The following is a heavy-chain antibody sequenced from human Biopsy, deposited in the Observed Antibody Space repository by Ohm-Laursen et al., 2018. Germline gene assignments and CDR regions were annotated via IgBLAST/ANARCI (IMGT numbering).Heavy chain of an antibody. V-gene: IGHV3-23*01. J-gene: IGHJ5*02. CDR2: INGSGGST. CDR3: ARDLYDFCGGCPFDP. Sequence: SLRLSCAASGFTFSSHAMSWVRQAPGKGPECVSVINGSGGSTYYAGPVKGRFTISRDNSRNTLYLQMNSLRADDTAMYYCARDLYDFCGGCPFDPWGQGTLVTVSP. D-gene: IGHD3-3*01. CDR1: GFTFSSHA.